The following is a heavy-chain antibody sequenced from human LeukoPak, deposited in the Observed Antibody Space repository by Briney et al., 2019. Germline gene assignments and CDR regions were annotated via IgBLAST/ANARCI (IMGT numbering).Heavy chain of an antibody. D-gene: IGHD3-22*01. CDR3: ARGADMIVVVPSDY. Sequence: GGSLRLSCAASGFTFSSYSMNWVRQAPGKGLEWVSYISSSSSTIYYADSVKGRFTISRDNAKNSLYLQMNSLRAEDTAVYYCARGADMIVVVPSDYWGQGTLVTVSS. V-gene: IGHV3-48*01. CDR2: ISSSSSTI. J-gene: IGHJ4*02. CDR1: GFTFSSYS.